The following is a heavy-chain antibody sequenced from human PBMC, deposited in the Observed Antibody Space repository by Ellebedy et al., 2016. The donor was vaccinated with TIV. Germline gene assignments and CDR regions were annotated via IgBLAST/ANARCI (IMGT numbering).Heavy chain of an antibody. CDR3: AKSNGDSYYYYGMDV. J-gene: IGHJ6*02. CDR1: GFTFSSYG. Sequence: GESLKISCAASGFTFSSYGMHWVRQAPGKGLEWVSAISGSGGSTYYADSVKGRFTISRDNSKNTLYLQMNSLRAEDTAVYYCAKSNGDSYYYYGMDVWGQGTTVTVSS. V-gene: IGHV3-23*01. D-gene: IGHD4-17*01. CDR2: ISGSGGST.